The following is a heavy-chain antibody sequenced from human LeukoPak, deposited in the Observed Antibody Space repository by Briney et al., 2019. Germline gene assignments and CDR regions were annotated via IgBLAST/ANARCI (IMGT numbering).Heavy chain of an antibody. CDR3: GKLGGPTDY. D-gene: IGHD3-16*01. CDR1: GLTFSNYA. Sequence: PGGSLRLSCAASGLTFSNYAMSWVRQAPGKGLEWISSITTTGATTFYADSVKGRFTISRDNSKNTLYLQMHSLRVGDTAIYYCGKLGGPTDYWGLGTLVTVSS. V-gene: IGHV3-23*01. CDR2: ITTTGATT. J-gene: IGHJ4*02.